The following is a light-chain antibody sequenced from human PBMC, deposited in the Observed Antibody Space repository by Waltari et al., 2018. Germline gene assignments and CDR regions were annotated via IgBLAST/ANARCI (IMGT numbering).Light chain of an antibody. CDR1: PSVSSY. J-gene: IGKJ1*01. V-gene: IGKV3-11*01. CDR3: QERSNWPSWT. CDR2: HAS. Sequence: EIVLTQSPATLSLSPGERATLSCRASPSVSSYLAWYQQKPGQAPRLLIYHASNRATGIPARFSGSGSGTDFTLTISSLEPEDFAVYYCQERSNWPSWTFGHGTKVDIK.